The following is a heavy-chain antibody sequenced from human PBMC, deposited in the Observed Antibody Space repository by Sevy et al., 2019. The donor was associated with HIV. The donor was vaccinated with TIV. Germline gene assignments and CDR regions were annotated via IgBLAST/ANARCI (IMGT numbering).Heavy chain of an antibody. V-gene: IGHV3-30*04. Sequence: GGSLRLSCVASGFIFPIYSVLWVRQAPGKGLEWLTLISYDGNYKYYADSVKGRFTISRDNSNNILYLQMSSLRVEDTALYFCARVAVEYCTNDCYHRFDHWGLGTLVTVSS. CDR3: ARVAVEYCTNDCYHRFDH. D-gene: IGHD2-8*01. CDR2: ISYDGNYK. J-gene: IGHJ4*02. CDR1: GFIFPIYS.